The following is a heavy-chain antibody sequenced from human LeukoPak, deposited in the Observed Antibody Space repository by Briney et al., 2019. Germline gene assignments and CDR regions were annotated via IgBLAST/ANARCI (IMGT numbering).Heavy chain of an antibody. V-gene: IGHV3-43*02. J-gene: IGHJ4*02. CDR1: GFTFDDYA. CDR3: AKDTRATGTGVLNY. D-gene: IGHD5-24*01. CDR2: ISGDGRST. Sequence: PGGSLRLSCAASGFTFDDYAMHWVRQVPGKGLEWVSLISGDGRSTYYADSVKGRFTISRDNSKNSLYLQMNSLRTEDTALYYCAKDTRATGTGVLNYWGQGTLVTVSS.